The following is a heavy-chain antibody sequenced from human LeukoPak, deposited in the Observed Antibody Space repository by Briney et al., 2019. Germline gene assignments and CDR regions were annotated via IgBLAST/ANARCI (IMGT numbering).Heavy chain of an antibody. CDR1: GFTFSSYA. V-gene: IGHV3-30-3*01. Sequence: GGSLRLSCAASGFTFSSYAMHWVRQAPGKGLEWVAVISYDGSNKYYADSVKGRFTISRDNSKNTLYLQMNSLRAEDTAVYYCARALVRGVIPKGWYNWFDPWGQGTLVTVSS. J-gene: IGHJ5*02. CDR2: ISYDGSNK. D-gene: IGHD3-10*01. CDR3: ARALVRGVIPKGWYNWFDP.